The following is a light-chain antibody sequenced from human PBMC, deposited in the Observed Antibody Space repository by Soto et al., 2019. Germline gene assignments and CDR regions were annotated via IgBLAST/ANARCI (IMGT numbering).Light chain of an antibody. CDR1: SSDVGTYNY. CDR2: DVT. CDR3: CSYAATYTVL. J-gene: IGLJ2*01. V-gene: IGLV2-11*01. Sequence: QSVLTQPRSVSGSPGQSVTISCTGTSSDVGTYNYVSWFQQHPGKVPKLMIYDVTKRPSGVPDRFSGSKSGNTASLTISGLQAEDEADYYCCSYAATYTVLFGGGTKLTVL.